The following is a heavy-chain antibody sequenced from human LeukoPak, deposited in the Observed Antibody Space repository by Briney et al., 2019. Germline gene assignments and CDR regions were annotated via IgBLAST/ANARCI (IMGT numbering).Heavy chain of an antibody. CDR3: ASPGPPPLDGNFDY. CDR2: ISSSSSVI. CDR1: GFTFSTYT. J-gene: IGHJ4*02. V-gene: IGHV3-48*01. D-gene: IGHD1-1*01. Sequence: GGSLRLSCAASGFTFSTYTMSWVRQPPGKGLEWISYISSSSSVIYYADSVKGRFTISRDNAKNSLFLQMNSLGAGDTAVYYCASPGPPPLDGNFDYWGQGTLVTVSS.